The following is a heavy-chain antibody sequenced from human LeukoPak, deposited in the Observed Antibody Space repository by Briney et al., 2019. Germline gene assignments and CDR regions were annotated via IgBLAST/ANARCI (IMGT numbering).Heavy chain of an antibody. Sequence: PGGSLRLPCAASGFTFSNYAMSWVRQAPGKGLEWVSAITGSGGNTYYADSVKGRFTFSRDNSKNTVFLQMNSLRAEDTAVYYCAKWGDYDVLTGYYVSDYWGQGTLVTVSS. D-gene: IGHD3-9*01. J-gene: IGHJ4*02. CDR3: AKWGDYDVLTGYYVSDY. V-gene: IGHV3-23*01. CDR1: GFTFSNYA. CDR2: ITGSGGNT.